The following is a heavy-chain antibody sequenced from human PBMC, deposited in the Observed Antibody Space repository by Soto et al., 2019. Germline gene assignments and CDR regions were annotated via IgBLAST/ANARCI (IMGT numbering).Heavy chain of an antibody. CDR2: VYPGDSAT. Sequence: KLVQSGAEVKKPVESLKISCKGSGYNFSSHWIAWVRQKPGKGLEWMGIVYPGDSATRYSPSFKGQVTMSADKSIDTADLQWGSLKASDTAMYNCAKSEVLEIWGQGTMFTVSA. CDR3: AKSEVLEI. V-gene: IGHV5-51*01. CDR1: GYNFSSHW. J-gene: IGHJ3*02.